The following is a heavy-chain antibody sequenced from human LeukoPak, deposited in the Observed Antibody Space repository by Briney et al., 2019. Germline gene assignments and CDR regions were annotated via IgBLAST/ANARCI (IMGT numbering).Heavy chain of an antibody. Sequence: PGGSLRLSCAASGFTFSSYWMHWVRQAPGKGLVWVPRISSDGTSTTYADSVKGRFTISRDNAKNTLYLQMNSLRAEDTAVYYCARDGREYTSSSLGYWGQGTLVTVSS. CDR1: GFTFSSYW. CDR2: ISSDGTST. J-gene: IGHJ4*02. CDR3: ARDGREYTSSSLGY. D-gene: IGHD6-6*01. V-gene: IGHV3-74*01.